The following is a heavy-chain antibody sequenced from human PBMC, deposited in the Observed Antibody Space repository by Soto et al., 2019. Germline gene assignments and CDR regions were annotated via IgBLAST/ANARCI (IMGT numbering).Heavy chain of an antibody. CDR1: GGTFSTYA. CDR2: IIPMFGTA. J-gene: IGHJ4*02. V-gene: IGHV1-69*13. CDR3: ASGIQLWLRRINNGYSG. D-gene: IGHD5-18*01. Sequence: ASVKVSCKAPGGTFSTYAISWVRQAPGQGLEWMGGIIPMFGTANYAQRVQDRVTITADESTNTVYMELSSLRSEVTAVYFCASGIQLWLRRINNGYSGWGQGTLVTVSS.